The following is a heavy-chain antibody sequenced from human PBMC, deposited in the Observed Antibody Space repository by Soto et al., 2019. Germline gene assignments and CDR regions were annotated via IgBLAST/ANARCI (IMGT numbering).Heavy chain of an antibody. J-gene: IGHJ4*02. V-gene: IGHV4-34*01. CDR1: GGSFSGYY. Sequence: SETLSLTCAVYGGSFSGYYWSWIRQPPGKGLEWIGEINHSGSTNYNPSLKSRVTISVDTSKNQFSLKLSSVTAADTAVYYCARGRYYYDSSGSRYFDYWGQGTLVTVSS. CDR2: INHSGST. CDR3: ARGRYYYDSSGSRYFDY. D-gene: IGHD3-22*01.